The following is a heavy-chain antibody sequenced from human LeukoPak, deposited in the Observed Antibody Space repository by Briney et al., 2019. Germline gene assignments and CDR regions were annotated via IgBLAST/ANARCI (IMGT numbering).Heavy chain of an antibody. J-gene: IGHJ4*02. CDR1: GFIFCDEV. CDR3: DNKGY. V-gene: IGHV3-49*03. Sequence: PGRSLRLSCTTSGFIFCDEVLSWFRQAPGKGLEWVSFIRSKAYGGTAEYAASVKGRFTMSRDDSKSIAYLEMNSLKTEDTAVYYCDNKGYWGQGTLVTVSS. D-gene: IGHD5-24*01. CDR2: IRSKAYGGTA.